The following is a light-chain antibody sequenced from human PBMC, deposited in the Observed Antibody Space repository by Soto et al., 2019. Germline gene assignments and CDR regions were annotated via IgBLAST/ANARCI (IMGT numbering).Light chain of an antibody. V-gene: IGKV1-5*03. CDR1: QSISSW. J-gene: IGKJ1*01. CDR3: QHYNSYSEA. Sequence: IKITQSPSTLSASVGDRVTITCRASQSISSWLAWYQQKPGKAPKLLIYKASSLESGVPSRFSGSGSGTEFTLTISSLQPDDFATYYCQHYNSYSEACGQGTKV. CDR2: KAS.